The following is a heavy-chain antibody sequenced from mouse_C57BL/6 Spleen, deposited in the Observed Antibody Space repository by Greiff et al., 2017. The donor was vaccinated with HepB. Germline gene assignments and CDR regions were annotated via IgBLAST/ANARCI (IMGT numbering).Heavy chain of an antibody. J-gene: IGHJ3*01. Sequence: EVKLQESGPGMVKPSQSLSLTCTVTGYSITSGYDWHWIRHFPGNKLEWMGYISYSGSTNYNPSLKSRISITHDTSKNHFFLKLNSVTTEDTATYYCAREGSSGYSWFAYWGQGTLVTVSA. V-gene: IGHV3-1*01. CDR3: AREGSSGYSWFAY. CDR1: GYSITSGYD. CDR2: ISYSGST. D-gene: IGHD3-2*02.